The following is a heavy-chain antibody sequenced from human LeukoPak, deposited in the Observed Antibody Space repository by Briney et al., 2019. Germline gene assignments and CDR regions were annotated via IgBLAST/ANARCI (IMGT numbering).Heavy chain of an antibody. V-gene: IGHV3-74*01. CDR3: ASYYYDSSGYYRFDY. CDR1: GFTFSSYA. J-gene: IGHJ4*02. Sequence: PGGSLRLSCAASGFTFSSYAMSWVRQAPGKGLVWVSRINSDGSSTSYADSVKGRFTISRDNAKNTLYLQMNSLRAEDTAVYYCASYYYDSSGYYRFDYWGQGTLVTVSS. D-gene: IGHD3-22*01. CDR2: INSDGSST.